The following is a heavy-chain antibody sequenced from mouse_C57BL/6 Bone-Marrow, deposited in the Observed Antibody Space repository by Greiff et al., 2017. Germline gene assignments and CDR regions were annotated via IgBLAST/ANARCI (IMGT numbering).Heavy chain of an antibody. V-gene: IGHV1-15*01. Sequence: QVQLQQSGAELVRPGASVTLSCKASGYTFTDYEMHWVKQTPVHGLEWIGAIDPETGGTAYNQKFKGKAILTADKSSSTAYMELRRLTSEDSAVYYCTRGIYYYGSFDYWGQGTTLTVSS. D-gene: IGHD1-1*01. CDR2: IDPETGGT. J-gene: IGHJ2*01. CDR3: TRGIYYYGSFDY. CDR1: GYTFTDYE.